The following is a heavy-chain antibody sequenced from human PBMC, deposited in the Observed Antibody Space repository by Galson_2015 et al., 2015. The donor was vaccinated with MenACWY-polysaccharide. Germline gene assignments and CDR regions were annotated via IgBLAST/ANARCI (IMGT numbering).Heavy chain of an antibody. Sequence: SLRLSCAASGLSLRDYAVSWVRQAPGKGLEWVSGIATRADWTYYTDSVKGRFTIYRDTSKNTVYLQMNSLREEDTALYFCAKRYEWGINTGPLDQWGQRTLATVSA. D-gene: IGHD3-16*01. V-gene: IGHV3-23*01. CDR3: AKRYEWGINTGPLDQ. CDR1: GLSLRDYA. CDR2: IATRADWT. J-gene: IGHJ4*02.